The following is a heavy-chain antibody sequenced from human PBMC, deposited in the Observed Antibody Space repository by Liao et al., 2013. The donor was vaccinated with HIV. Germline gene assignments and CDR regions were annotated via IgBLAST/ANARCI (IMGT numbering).Heavy chain of an antibody. CDR3: ARDSNYYDSSGYYYHLDY. CDR2: IYKGVST. V-gene: IGHV4-59*02. J-gene: IGHJ4*02. Sequence: QVQLQESGPGLVQPSETLSLTCTVSGDSVSSDYWSWIRQSPGTGLEWIGYIYKGVSTNYNPSFDSRVTISADTSKNQLSLKLASTTAADTAVYYCARDSNYYDSSGYYYHLDYWGQGTLVTVSS. CDR1: GDSVSSDY. D-gene: IGHD3-22*01.